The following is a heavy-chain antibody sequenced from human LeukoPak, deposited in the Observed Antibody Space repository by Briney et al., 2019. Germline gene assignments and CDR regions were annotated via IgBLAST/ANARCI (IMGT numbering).Heavy chain of an antibody. CDR1: GFTFSNYG. J-gene: IGHJ4*02. D-gene: IGHD5-18*01. CDR3: AKSHGYSYGFDY. Sequence: PGGSLRLSCAASGFTFSNYGMHWVRQTPGKGLEWVAVISYDASNKYYADSVKGRFTISRDNSKNMLYLQMNSLRAEDTAVYYCAKSHGYSYGFDYWGQGTLVTVSS. CDR2: ISYDASNK. V-gene: IGHV3-30*18.